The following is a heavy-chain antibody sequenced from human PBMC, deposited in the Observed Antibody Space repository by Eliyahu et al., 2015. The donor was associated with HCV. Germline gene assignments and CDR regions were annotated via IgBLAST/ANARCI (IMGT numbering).Heavy chain of an antibody. V-gene: IGHV4-34*01. Sequence: QVQLQQWGAGLLKPSETLSLTCAVYGGSFSGYYWSWIRQPPGKGLEWIGEINHSGSTNYNPSLKSRVTISVDTSKNQFSLKLSSVTAADTAVYYCARGYRVWSGYYIHYYYGMDVWGQGTTVTVSS. CDR3: ARGYRVWSGYYIHYYYGMDV. CDR1: GGSFSGYY. J-gene: IGHJ6*02. CDR2: INHSGST. D-gene: IGHD3-3*01.